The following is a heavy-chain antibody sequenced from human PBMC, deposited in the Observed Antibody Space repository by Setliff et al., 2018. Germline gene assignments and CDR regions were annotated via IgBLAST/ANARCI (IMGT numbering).Heavy chain of an antibody. J-gene: IGHJ4*02. Sequence: PGESLKISCKTSGFSFTTNWIVWVRQMPGKGLEWVGIIYPGDSDTRYSPSLQGQVTISADKSITTAYLQWSSLRASDTAMYYCARVVGADGIGIDYWGQGTVVTVSS. CDR2: IYPGDSDT. CDR3: ARVVGADGIGIDY. D-gene: IGHD2-15*01. V-gene: IGHV5-51*01. CDR1: GFSFTTNW.